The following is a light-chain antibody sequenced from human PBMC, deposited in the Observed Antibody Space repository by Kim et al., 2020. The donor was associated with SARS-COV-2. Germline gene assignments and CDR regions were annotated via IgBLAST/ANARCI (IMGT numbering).Light chain of an antibody. V-gene: IGKV1-39*01. CDR2: GAS. Sequence: SASVGDRVMVTCRASQTIDEHLNWYQQRPGEAPKRLIYGASNLQHGVPSRFSGSGSGTYFTLTIGSLQPEDLATYFCQQSYQSPYTFGRGTKLEI. CDR1: QTIDEH. J-gene: IGKJ2*01. CDR3: QQSYQSPYT.